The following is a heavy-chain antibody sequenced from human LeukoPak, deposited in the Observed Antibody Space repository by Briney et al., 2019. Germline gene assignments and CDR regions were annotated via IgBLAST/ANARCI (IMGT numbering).Heavy chain of an antibody. CDR1: GYSISSGYY. Sequence: SETLSLTCTVSGYSISSGYYWGWIRQPPGKGLEWIGSIYHSGSTYYNPSLKSRVTISVDMSKNQFSLKLSSVTAADTAVYYCAREEARITIFGVVMPDDAFDIWGQGTMVTVSS. J-gene: IGHJ3*02. CDR2: IYHSGST. V-gene: IGHV4-38-2*02. D-gene: IGHD3-3*01. CDR3: AREEARITIFGVVMPDDAFDI.